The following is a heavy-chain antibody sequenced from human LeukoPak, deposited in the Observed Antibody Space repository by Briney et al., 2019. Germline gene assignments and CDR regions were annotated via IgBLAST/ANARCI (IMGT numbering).Heavy chain of an antibody. V-gene: IGHV3-49*03. D-gene: IGHD4-17*01. CDR2: IRSKAYGGTT. J-gene: IGHJ4*02. CDR3: TRDQASFYGDYVEFDY. Sequence: GGSLRLSCTASGFTFRDYAMSWLRQAPGKGLEWVGFIRSKAYGGTTDYAASVKGRFTISRDDSKSIVYLQMNSLKTEDTAVYYCTRDQASFYGDYVEFDYWGQGTLVTVSS. CDR1: GFTFRDYA.